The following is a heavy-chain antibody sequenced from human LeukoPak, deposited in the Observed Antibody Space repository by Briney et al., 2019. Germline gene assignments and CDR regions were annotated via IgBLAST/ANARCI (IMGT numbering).Heavy chain of an antibody. V-gene: IGHV3-23*01. CDR3: AKTPGYGDYSMDV. D-gene: IGHD4-17*01. Sequence: AGGSLRLSCAASGFTFSNAWMSWVRQAPGKGLEWVSTISGSGVNTYFADSVKGRSTISRDNSKNTLYLQMNTLRAEDTAVYYCAKTPGYGDYSMDVWGKGTRVTVSS. CDR2: ISGSGVNT. J-gene: IGHJ6*03. CDR1: GFTFSNAW.